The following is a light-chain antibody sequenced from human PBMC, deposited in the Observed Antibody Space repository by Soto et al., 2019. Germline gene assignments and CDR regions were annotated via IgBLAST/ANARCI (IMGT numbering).Light chain of an antibody. CDR1: QSVSSN. CDR3: RQYNNWPPSWT. J-gene: IGKJ1*01. Sequence: EIVMTQSPATLSVSPGERATLSCRASQSVSSNLAWYQQKPGQAPRLLIYGASTRATGIPARFSGSGSGTEFTLTISSLQSEDFAVYYCRQYNNWPPSWTFGQGTKVEI. CDR2: GAS. V-gene: IGKV3-15*01.